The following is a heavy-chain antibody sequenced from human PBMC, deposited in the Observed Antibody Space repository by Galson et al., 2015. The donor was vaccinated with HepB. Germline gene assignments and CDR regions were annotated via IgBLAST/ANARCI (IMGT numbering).Heavy chain of an antibody. J-gene: IGHJ4*01. Sequence: SLRLSCAASGFTFINHALSWVRQAPGMGLEWVSSITSDGSAYYADSVRGRFTISSENATNTVSLQINSLRAEDTAVYYCAREGRGWLFDYWGRGTLAPVSS. CDR1: GFTFINHA. CDR3: AREGRGWLFDY. CDR2: ITSDGSA. D-gene: IGHD6-19*01. V-gene: IGHV3-23*01.